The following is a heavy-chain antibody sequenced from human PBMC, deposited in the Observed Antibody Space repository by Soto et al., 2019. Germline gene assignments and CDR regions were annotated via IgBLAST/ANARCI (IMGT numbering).Heavy chain of an antibody. J-gene: IGHJ4*02. CDR1: GYDFFKYN. D-gene: IGHD2-21*02. CDR3: TRADSDVVILPDVRTLFDL. V-gene: IGHV1-46*01. CDR2: INPNGGYT. Sequence: QVQLVQSGAEVKKPGASVKVSCKTSGYDFFKYNMHWVRQAPGQGLEWMGVINPNGGYTRHAQKFQGRVIMTRDTSSKIVYMELRGLTSADTSMYYCTRADSDVVILPDVRTLFDLWGQGALVTVSS.